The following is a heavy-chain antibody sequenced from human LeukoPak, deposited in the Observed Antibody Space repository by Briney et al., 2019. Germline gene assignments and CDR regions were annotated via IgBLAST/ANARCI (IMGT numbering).Heavy chain of an antibody. D-gene: IGHD2-2*01. CDR1: GGTFSSYT. Sequence: SVKVSCKASGGTFSSYTISWVRQAPGQGLEWMGRIIPILGIANYAQKFQGRVTITADKSTSTAYMELSSLRSEDTAVYYCAREKGYCSSTSCFDAFDIWGQGTMVTASS. V-gene: IGHV1-69*04. CDR3: AREKGYCSSTSCFDAFDI. CDR2: IIPILGIA. J-gene: IGHJ3*02.